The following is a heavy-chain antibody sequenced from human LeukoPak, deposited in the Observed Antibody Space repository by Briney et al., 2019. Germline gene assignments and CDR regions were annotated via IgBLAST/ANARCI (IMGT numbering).Heavy chain of an antibody. J-gene: IGHJ3*02. CDR1: GFTFSSYG. Sequence: GGSLRLSCAASGFTFSSYGMHWVRQAPGKGLEWVAFTRYDGSNEYYADSVKGRFTISRDNSKNTLYLQMNSLRAEDTAVYYCAKGGPEMATIEGAFDIWGQGTMVTVSS. CDR2: TRYDGSNE. V-gene: IGHV3-30*02. CDR3: AKGGPEMATIEGAFDI. D-gene: IGHD5-24*01.